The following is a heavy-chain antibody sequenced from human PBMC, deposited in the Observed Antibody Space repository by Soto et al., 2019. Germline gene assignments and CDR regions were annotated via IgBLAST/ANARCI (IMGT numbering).Heavy chain of an antibody. V-gene: IGHV4-59*08. D-gene: IGHD3-22*01. Sequence: SETLSLTCTVSGGSISSYYWSWIRQPPGKGLEWIGYIYYSGSTNYNPSLKSRVTISVDTSKNQFSLKLSSVTAADTAVYYCARLRRHAETYYYDSSGYYYFDYWGQGTLVTVSS. J-gene: IGHJ4*02. CDR2: IYYSGST. CDR1: GGSISSYY. CDR3: ARLRRHAETYYYDSSGYYYFDY.